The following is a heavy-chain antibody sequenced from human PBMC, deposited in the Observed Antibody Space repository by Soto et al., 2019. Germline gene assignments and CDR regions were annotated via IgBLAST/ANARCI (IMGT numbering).Heavy chain of an antibody. CDR3: SRREIKGLIAY. D-gene: IGHD1-26*01. V-gene: IGHV4-28*01. CDR2: IYYSGTT. J-gene: IGHJ4*02. CDR1: GYSISSSNW. Sequence: SETLSLTCAVSGYSISSSNWWGWIRQPPGKGLEWIGYIYYSGTTYYNPSLKSRVTMSVDTSKNQFSLKLTSVTAVDTAVYYCSRREIKGLIAYWGKGPLVTV.